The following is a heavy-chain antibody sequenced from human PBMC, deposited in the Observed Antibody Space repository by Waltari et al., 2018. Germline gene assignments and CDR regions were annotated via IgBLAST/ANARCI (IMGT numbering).Heavy chain of an antibody. D-gene: IGHD1-7*01. J-gene: IGHJ4*02. CDR1: SGAISSSGYY. Sequence: QLQLQESGPGLVKPSETLSLTCTVSSGAISSSGYYWGWIRQPPGKGLEWLASIYYSGNTYYNPSLKNRVTISVDPSKTQVSLKVTSVTAADTAVYYCAKVWKNYRTDYWGQGTLVTVSS. CDR2: IYYSGNT. V-gene: IGHV4-39*07. CDR3: AKVWKNYRTDY.